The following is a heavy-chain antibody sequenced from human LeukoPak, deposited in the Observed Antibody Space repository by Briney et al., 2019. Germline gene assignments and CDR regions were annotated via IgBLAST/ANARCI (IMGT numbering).Heavy chain of an antibody. CDR2: ISSSSSYI. D-gene: IGHD5-18*01. Sequence: PGGSLRLSCAASGFTFSSYNINWVRQAPGKGLEWVSSISSSSSYIYYADSVKGRFTISRDNAKNSLYLQMNSLRAEDTAVYYCARERGYTYNFDYSGQGTLVTVSS. CDR3: ARERGYTYNFDY. CDR1: GFTFSSYN. J-gene: IGHJ4*02. V-gene: IGHV3-21*01.